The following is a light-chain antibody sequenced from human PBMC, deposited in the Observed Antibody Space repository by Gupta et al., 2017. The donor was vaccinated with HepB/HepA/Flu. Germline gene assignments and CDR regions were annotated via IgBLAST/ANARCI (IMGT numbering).Light chain of an antibody. CDR3: RQALQTPLD. CDR2: LGS. Sequence: DIVMTQSPLSLPVTPGEPASISCRSSQSLLHSNGYNYLDWYLQKPGQSPQLLIYLGSNRASGVPDRFSGSGSGTDFTLKISRVEAEDVGVYYCRQALQTPLDFGQGTKVDIK. V-gene: IGKV2-28*01. CDR1: QSLLHSNGYNY. J-gene: IGKJ2*01.